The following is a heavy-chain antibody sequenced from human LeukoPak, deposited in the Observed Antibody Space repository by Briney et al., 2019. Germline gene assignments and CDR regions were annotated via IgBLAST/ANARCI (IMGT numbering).Heavy chain of an antibody. CDR3: ARALSSGYYYGVGY. Sequence: GGSLRLSCAASGFTFSSYEMNWVRQAPGKGLEWGSYISSSGSTIYYADSVKGRFTISRDNAKNSLYLQMNSLRAEDTAVYYCARALSSGYYYGVGYWGQGTLVTVSS. D-gene: IGHD3-22*01. CDR1: GFTFSSYE. CDR2: ISSSGSTI. J-gene: IGHJ4*02. V-gene: IGHV3-48*03.